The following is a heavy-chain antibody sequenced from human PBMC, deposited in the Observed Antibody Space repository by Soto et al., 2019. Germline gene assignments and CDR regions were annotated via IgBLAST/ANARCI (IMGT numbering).Heavy chain of an antibody. CDR2: INHSGST. Sequence: PSDTLSLTCAFYGVSFSGYYLSLIRQPPGKGLEWIGEINHSGSTNYNPSLKSRVTISVDTSKNQFSLKLSSVTAADTAVYYCARGSDVAAAGRGFDPWGQGTLVTVSS. J-gene: IGHJ5*02. CDR1: GVSFSGYY. CDR3: ARGSDVAAAGRGFDP. D-gene: IGHD6-13*01. V-gene: IGHV4-34*01.